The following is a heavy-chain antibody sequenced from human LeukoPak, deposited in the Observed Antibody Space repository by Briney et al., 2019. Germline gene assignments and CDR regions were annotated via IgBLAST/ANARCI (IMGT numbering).Heavy chain of an antibody. CDR3: AIAPRELGWFAP. J-gene: IGHJ5*02. CDR2: IYFCGST. CDR1: GGSISSYY. Sequence: SETLSLTCTVSGGSISSYYWSWIRQHPGKGLEWIGYIYFCGSTYYNPPLKSRVTISSDTSKNQSSLKRSSVTAADKAVYYWAIAPRELGWFAPLGRGTLV. V-gene: IGHV4-59*06. D-gene: IGHD3-16*01.